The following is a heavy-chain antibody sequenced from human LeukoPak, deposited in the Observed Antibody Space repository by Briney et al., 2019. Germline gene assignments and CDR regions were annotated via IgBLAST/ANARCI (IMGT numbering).Heavy chain of an antibody. CDR1: GGTFNSYA. D-gene: IGHD2-15*01. V-gene: IGHV1-69*04. J-gene: IGHJ4*02. Sequence: ASVKVSCKASGGTFNSYAISWVRQAPGQGLEWMGRIIPIFGIANYAQKFQGRVTITADKSTSTAYMELSSLRSEDTAVYYCARGPIVVVVAAYFDYWGQGTLVTVSS. CDR2: IIPIFGIA. CDR3: ARGPIVVVVAAYFDY.